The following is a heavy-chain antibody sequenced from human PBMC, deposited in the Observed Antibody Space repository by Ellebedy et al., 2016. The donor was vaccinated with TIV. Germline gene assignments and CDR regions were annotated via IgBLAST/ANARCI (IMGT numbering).Heavy chain of an antibody. V-gene: IGHV3-74*01. CDR3: GRDLTGESDY. CDR2: LDEDGRTT. Sequence: GESLKISCAASGFTFSTYWMHWVRQVPGKGLVWVSRLDEDGRTTDYADSVRGRFTISRDNAKNTLYLQMNSLRAEDTAVYYCGRDLTGESDYWGQGTLVTVSS. J-gene: IGHJ4*02. CDR1: GFTFSTYW. D-gene: IGHD7-27*01.